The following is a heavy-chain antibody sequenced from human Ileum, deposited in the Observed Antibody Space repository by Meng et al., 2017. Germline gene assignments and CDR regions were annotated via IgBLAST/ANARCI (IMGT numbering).Heavy chain of an antibody. CDR1: GDSVSSNSAA. D-gene: IGHD1-26*01. J-gene: IGHJ4*02. CDR2: TYYRSKWYN. V-gene: IGHV6-1*01. Sequence: QVQLQQSVPGRVKPSQTLSPTCAISGDSVSSNSAAWNWIRQSPSRGLEWLGRTYYRSKWYNDYAVSVKSRITIHPDTSKNQFSLQLNSVTPEDTAVYYCAKDGTSGSYLGLYYWGQGTLVTVSS. CDR3: AKDGTSGSYLGLYY.